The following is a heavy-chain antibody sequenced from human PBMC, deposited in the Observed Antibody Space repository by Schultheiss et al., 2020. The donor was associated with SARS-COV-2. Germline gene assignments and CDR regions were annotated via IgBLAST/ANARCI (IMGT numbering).Heavy chain of an antibody. CDR1: GFTFSTYW. CDR2: INSDGSIA. J-gene: IGHJ4*02. D-gene: IGHD1-1*01. CDR3: VARSRTGGFDY. Sequence: GGSLRLSCAASGFTFSTYWMNWVRQVPGQGLVWVSRINSDGSIANYADSVKGRFTISRDNAKDTLYLQMNILEAEDTAVYYCVARSRTGGFDYWGQGILVTVAS. V-gene: IGHV3-74*01.